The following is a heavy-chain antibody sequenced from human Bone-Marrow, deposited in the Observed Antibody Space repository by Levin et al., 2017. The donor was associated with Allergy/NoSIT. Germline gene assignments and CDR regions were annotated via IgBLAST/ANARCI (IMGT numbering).Heavy chain of an antibody. J-gene: IGHJ4*02. Sequence: PSETLSLTCTVSGASINTGNYYWSWIRQHAGKGLEYIGYIRYSGSTYYSPSLRSRVTILVDASKNQFSLKLTAVTAADTAGYYCAIDRGGDPTYNFLGHWGQETRVTVSS. CDR2: IRYSGST. CDR3: AIDRGGDPTYNFLGH. D-gene: IGHD1-1*01. CDR1: GASINTGNYY. V-gene: IGHV4-31*03.